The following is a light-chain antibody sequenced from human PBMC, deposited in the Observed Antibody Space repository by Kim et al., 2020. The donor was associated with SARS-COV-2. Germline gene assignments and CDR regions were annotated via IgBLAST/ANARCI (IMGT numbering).Light chain of an antibody. V-gene: IGLV2-23*02. CDR1: SSDVGSYNL. Sequence: GQSITISCTVTSSDVGSYNLVSWYQQHPGKAPKLMIYEVSKRPSGVSNRFSGSKSGNTASLTISGLQAEDEADYYCCSYAGSSTYVFGTGTKVTVL. CDR2: EVS. CDR3: CSYAGSSTYV. J-gene: IGLJ1*01.